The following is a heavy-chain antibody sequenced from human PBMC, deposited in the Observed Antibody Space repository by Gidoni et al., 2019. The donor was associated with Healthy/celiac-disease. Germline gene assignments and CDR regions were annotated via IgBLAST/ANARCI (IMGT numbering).Heavy chain of an antibody. V-gene: IGHV3-23*01. J-gene: IGHJ4*02. D-gene: IGHD3-3*01. CDR3: AKVNGFGVDPELRFLEWLPMGGVGDY. CDR2: ISGSGGST. CDR1: GFTFSSYA. Sequence: EVQLLESGGGLVQPGGSLRLSCAASGFTFSSYALSWVRQAPGKGLEWVSAISGSGGSTYYADSVKGRFTISRDNSKNTLYLQMNSLRAEDTAVYYCAKVNGFGVDPELRFLEWLPMGGVGDYWGQGTLVTVSS.